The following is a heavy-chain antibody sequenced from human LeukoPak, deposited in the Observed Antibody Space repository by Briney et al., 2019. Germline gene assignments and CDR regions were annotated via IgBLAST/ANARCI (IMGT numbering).Heavy chain of an antibody. CDR3: AKGGSSSWYDHY. CDR1: GVTFSGYS. CDR2: ITATSRHI. V-gene: IGHV3-21*01. J-gene: IGHJ4*02. D-gene: IGHD6-13*01. Sequence: GGSLRLSCAAPGVTFSGYSVNWVRQAPGKGLEWVSAITATSRHIYYADSVKGRFTISRDNAKNSLYLQMNSLRVEDTALYYCAKGGSSSWYDHYWGQGTLVTVSS.